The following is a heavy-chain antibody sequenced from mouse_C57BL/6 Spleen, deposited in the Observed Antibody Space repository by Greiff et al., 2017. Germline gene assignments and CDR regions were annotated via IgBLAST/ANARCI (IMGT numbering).Heavy chain of an antibody. CDR1: GFNIKDDY. Sequence: EVQLQQSGAELVRPGASVKLSCTASGFNIKDDYMHWVKQRPEQGLEWIGWIDPENGDTEYATKFQGKATMTADPSSNTAYLQLSSLTSEDTAVYYSTTFHDGYYRIAYWGQGTLVTVSA. J-gene: IGHJ3*01. D-gene: IGHD2-3*01. V-gene: IGHV14-4*01. CDR3: TTFHDGYYRIAY. CDR2: IDPENGDT.